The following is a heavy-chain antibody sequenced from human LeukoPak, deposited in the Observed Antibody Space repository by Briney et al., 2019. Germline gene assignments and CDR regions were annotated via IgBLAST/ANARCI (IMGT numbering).Heavy chain of an antibody. CDR2: ISSSSSYI. J-gene: IGHJ4*02. Sequence: GGSLRLSCAASGFTFSSYSMNWVRQAPGKGLEWVSSISSSSSYIYYADSVKGRFTISRDNAKNSLYLQMNSLRAEDTAVYYCARTHRGEKVSLDYWGQGTLVTVSS. D-gene: IGHD3-10*01. CDR1: GFTFSSYS. CDR3: ARTHRGEKVSLDY. V-gene: IGHV3-21*01.